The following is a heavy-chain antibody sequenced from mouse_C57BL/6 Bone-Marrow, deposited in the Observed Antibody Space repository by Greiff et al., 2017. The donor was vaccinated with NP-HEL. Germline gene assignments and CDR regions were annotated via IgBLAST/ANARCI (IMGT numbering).Heavy chain of an antibody. CDR2: LWSGGST. V-gene: IGHV2-2*01. D-gene: IGHD2-4*01. CDR3: ARFYYDYDVWYFDV. CDR1: GFSLTSYG. J-gene: IGHJ1*03. Sequence: VQLQQSGPGLVQPSQCLSITCTVSGFSLTSYGVHWVSQSPGKGLEWLGGLWSGGSTDYNAAFISRLSISKDKSKSQVFFKMNSLQADDTAIYYCARFYYDYDVWYFDVWGTGTTVTVSS.